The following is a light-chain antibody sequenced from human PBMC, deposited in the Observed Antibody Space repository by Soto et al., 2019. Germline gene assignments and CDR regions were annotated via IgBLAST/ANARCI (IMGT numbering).Light chain of an antibody. CDR1: QSVTSN. V-gene: IGKV3-15*01. Sequence: DIVMTQSPATLSVSPGERATLSCRASQSVTSNLAWYQQRPGQAPRLLIYDASTRATGIPARFSGSGSGTEFTLTISSLQSEDFALYYCHQYNWPDTFGQGTRLEIK. CDR2: DAS. J-gene: IGKJ5*01. CDR3: HQYNWPDT.